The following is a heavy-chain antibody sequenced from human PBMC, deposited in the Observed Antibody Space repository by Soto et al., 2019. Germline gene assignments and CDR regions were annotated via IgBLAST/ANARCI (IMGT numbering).Heavy chain of an antibody. CDR3: AKQMGTWVDTATDL. CDR1: YLSFTHHA. V-gene: IGHV3-23*01. CDR2: LSHDGGNI. Sequence: SGGSLRLSCVAPYLSFTHHAMTWVRLPPGKGLQWVAALSHDGGNIYYRDPVRGRFTISRDNSKNTLYLQMHSLKAEDKAVYFCAKQMGTWVDTATDLRGKGTQVTVSS. J-gene: IGHJ4*02. D-gene: IGHD1-1*01.